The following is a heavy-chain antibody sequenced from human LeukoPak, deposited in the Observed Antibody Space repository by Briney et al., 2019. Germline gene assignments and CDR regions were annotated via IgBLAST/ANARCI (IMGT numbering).Heavy chain of an antibody. J-gene: IGHJ4*02. CDR2: LNPNSGAT. CDR3: ARDRSPFDY. CDR1: GYTFTAYY. V-gene: IGHV1-2*02. Sequence: ASVKVSFKASGYTFTAYYMHWVRQAPGQGLEWMGWLNPNSGATEYAQKFQDRVTITRDTSISTAYMELSRLISDDTAVYYCARDRSPFDYWGQGTLVTVSS.